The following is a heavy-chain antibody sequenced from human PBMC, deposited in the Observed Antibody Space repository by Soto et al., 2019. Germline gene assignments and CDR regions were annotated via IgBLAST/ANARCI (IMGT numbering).Heavy chain of an antibody. D-gene: IGHD2-15*01. J-gene: IGHJ3*02. V-gene: IGHV3-74*01. Sequence: PGGSLRLSCAASGFTFSSYWIHWVRQVPGKGLVWVSRVNNDGSDATYADFVKGRFTSSRDNAENTVYLQMNSLRVEDTAVYYCTRGGSRHSFDIWGQGTLVTVSS. CDR2: VNNDGSDA. CDR1: GFTFSSYW. CDR3: TRGGSRHSFDI.